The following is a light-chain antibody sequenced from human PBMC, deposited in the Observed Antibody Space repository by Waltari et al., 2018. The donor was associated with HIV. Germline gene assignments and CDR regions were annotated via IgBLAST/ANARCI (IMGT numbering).Light chain of an antibody. CDR2: EVI. CDR1: SSDVGGYNY. V-gene: IGLV2-8*01. Sequence: QSALTQPPSASGSPGQSVTISCTGTSSDVGGYNYVSWYQHHPGKAPKLMIYEVIKRPSGVPDRFSGSKSGNTASLTVSGLQADDEADYYCSSYAGSNKLVFGGGTKLTVL. CDR3: SSYAGSNKLV. J-gene: IGLJ3*02.